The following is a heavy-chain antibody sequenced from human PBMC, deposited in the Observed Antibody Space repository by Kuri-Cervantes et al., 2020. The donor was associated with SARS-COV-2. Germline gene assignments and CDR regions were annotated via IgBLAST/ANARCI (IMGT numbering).Heavy chain of an antibody. CDR3: ARSSIVGATSGLFDY. CDR1: GFSVTTTGVG. J-gene: IGHJ4*02. CDR2: IYWDDDK. Sequence: SGPTLVKPTQTLTLTCTFSGFSVTTTGVGVGWIRQPPGKALEWLAFIYWDDDKRYSPSLKSKVTITKDTSKNQVVLTMTNMDPVDTATYYCARSSIVGATSGLFDYWGQGTLVTVSS. V-gene: IGHV2-5*02. D-gene: IGHD1-26*01.